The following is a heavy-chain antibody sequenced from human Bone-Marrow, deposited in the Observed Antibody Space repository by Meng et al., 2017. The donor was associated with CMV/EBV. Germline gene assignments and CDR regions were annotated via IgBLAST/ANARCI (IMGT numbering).Heavy chain of an antibody. CDR1: GFTFTRFR. V-gene: IGHV3-74*01. CDR3: AREWYYDFWSGSFFYYGLDV. J-gene: IGHJ6*02. Sequence: GESLKISCAASGFTFTRFRMHWVRQAPGKGLEWVSRINNDGTDTGYADSVKGRFTISRDNAKNTLYLQMNSLRAEDTAVYYCAREWYYDFWSGSFFYYGLDVWGQGTTVTVSS. D-gene: IGHD3-3*01. CDR2: INNDGTDT.